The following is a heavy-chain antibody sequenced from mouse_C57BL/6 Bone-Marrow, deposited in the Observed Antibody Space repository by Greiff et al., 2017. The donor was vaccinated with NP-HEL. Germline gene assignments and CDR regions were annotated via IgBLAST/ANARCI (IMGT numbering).Heavy chain of an antibody. CDR1: GYTFTSYG. CDR3: AREGDYDYFDF. CDR2: IYIGNGYT. J-gene: IGHJ2*01. V-gene: IGHV1-58*01. D-gene: IGHD1-1*01. Sequence: VQLQQSGAELVRPGSSVKMSCKTSGYTFTSYGINWVKQRPGQGLEWIGYIYIGNGYTKYNQKFKGKATLTSDTSSSTAYMQLSSLTSEDSAIYYCAREGDYDYFDFCGQGTTPTVTA.